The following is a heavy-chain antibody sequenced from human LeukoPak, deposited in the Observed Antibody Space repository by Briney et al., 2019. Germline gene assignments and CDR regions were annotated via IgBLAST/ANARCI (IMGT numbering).Heavy chain of an antibody. J-gene: IGHJ4*02. V-gene: IGHV1-2*02. Sequence: ASVKVSCKASGYTFTGYYMHWVRQAPGQGLEWMGWINPNSGGTNYAQKFQGRVTMTRDTSISTAYMELSRLRSDDTAVYYCARVVTMVRGEYYFESWGQGTLVTVYS. D-gene: IGHD3-10*01. CDR2: INPNSGGT. CDR3: ARVVTMVRGEYYFES. CDR1: GYTFTGYY.